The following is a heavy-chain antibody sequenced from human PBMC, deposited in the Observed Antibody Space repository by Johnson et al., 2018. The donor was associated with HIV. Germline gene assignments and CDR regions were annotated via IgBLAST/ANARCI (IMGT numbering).Heavy chain of an antibody. CDR1: GFTFSSYG. CDR2: IRYDGSNK. J-gene: IGHJ3*02. CDR3: ALTDYGDYPQRVPDAFNI. Sequence: VASGFTFSSYGMHWARQAPGKGLEWVAFIRYDGSNKYYADSVKGRFTISRDNSKNTLYLQMNSLRAEDTAVYYCALTDYGDYPQRVPDAFNIWGQGMMVTVSS. V-gene: IGHV3-30*02. D-gene: IGHD4-17*01.